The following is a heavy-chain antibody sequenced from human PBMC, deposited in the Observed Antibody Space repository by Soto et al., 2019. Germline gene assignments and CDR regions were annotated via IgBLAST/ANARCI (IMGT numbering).Heavy chain of an antibody. CDR2: IYYSGST. V-gene: IGHV4-59*01. CDR3: ARALRSGSYFHYGMGV. CDR1: GGSISSYY. Sequence: SETLSLTCTVSGGSISSYYWSWIRQPPGKGLEWIGYIYYSGSTNYNPSLKSRVTISVDTSKNQFSLKLSSVTAADTAVYYCARALRSGSYFHYGMGVWGQGTTVT. D-gene: IGHD3-10*01. J-gene: IGHJ6*02.